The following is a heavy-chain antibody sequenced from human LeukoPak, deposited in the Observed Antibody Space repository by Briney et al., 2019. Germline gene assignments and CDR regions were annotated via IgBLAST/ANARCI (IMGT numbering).Heavy chain of an antibody. CDR1: GYIFTSYG. CDR3: ARAMVRGVIDDY. J-gene: IGHJ4*02. CDR2: INAGNGNT. V-gene: IGHV1-3*01. D-gene: IGHD3-10*01. Sequence: ASVKVSCKASGYIFTSYGISWVRQAPGQGLEWMGWINAGNGNTKYSQKFQGRVTITRDTSASTAYMELSSLRSEDTAVYYCARAMVRGVIDDYWGQGTLVTVSS.